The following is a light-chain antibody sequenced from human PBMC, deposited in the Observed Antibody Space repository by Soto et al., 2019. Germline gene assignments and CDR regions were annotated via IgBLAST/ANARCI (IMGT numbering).Light chain of an antibody. V-gene: IGKV1-39*01. CDR1: QSISSY. J-gene: IGKJ1*01. CDR2: AAF. Sequence: DIQMTQSPSTLSASVGDRVTITCRASQSISSYLSWYQQRPGKAPKLLIYAAFNLEAGVTSRFSGSKTGTEFNFTISSLQADDIATYYCQQSFAIPPMFGQGTKL. CDR3: QQSFAIPPM.